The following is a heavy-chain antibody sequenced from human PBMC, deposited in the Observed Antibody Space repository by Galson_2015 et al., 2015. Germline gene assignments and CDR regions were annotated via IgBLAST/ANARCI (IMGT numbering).Heavy chain of an antibody. CDR1: GFMFSSYR. CDR3: AKQGCGGTYCYANY. CDR2: ITSGSRYI. Sequence: SLRLSCAASGFMFSSYRMNWVRQAPGKGLEWVSSITSGSRYIYDADSVKGRFTISRDNAKNSLYLQMNSLRAEDTAVYFCAKQGCGGTYCYANYWGHGTLVTVSP. J-gene: IGHJ4*01. V-gene: IGHV3-21*01. D-gene: IGHD2-2*01.